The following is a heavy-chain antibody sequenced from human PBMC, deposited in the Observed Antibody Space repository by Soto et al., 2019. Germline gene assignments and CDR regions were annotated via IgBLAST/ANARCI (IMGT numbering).Heavy chain of an antibody. V-gene: IGHV4-4*02. J-gene: IGHJ5*02. Sequence: SETLSLTCAVSSGSISSSNWWSWVRQPPGKGLEWIGEIYHSGSTNYNPSLKSRVTISVDKSKNQFSLKLSSVTAADTAVYYCARVTVVPAPYNWFDPWGQGTLVTVSS. CDR1: SGSISSSNW. CDR2: IYHSGST. CDR3: ARVTVVPAPYNWFDP. D-gene: IGHD2-2*01.